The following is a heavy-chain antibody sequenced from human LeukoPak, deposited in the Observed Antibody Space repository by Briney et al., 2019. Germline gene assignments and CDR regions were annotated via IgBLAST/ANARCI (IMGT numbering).Heavy chain of an antibody. CDR1: GGSISSGGYS. V-gene: IGHV4-30-2*01. D-gene: IGHD1-26*01. Sequence: SQTLCLTCAVSGGSISSGGYSWSWIRQPPGKGLEWIGYIYHSGSTYYNPSLKSRVTISVDRSKNQFSLKLSSVTAADTAVYYCARDIGSRLWGKGTTVIVSS. CDR3: ARDIGSRL. J-gene: IGHJ6*04. CDR2: IYHSGST.